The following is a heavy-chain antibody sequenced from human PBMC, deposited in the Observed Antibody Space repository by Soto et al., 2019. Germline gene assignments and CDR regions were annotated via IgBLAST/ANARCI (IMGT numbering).Heavy chain of an antibody. D-gene: IGHD2-21*02. CDR3: ARDPTSYCGGDCYSPPFDY. CDR1: GFTFSSYA. Sequence: GGSLRLSCAASGFTFSSYAMDWVRQAPGKGLEWVAVISYDGSNKYYADPVKGRFTISRDNSKNTLYLQMNSLRAEDTAVYYCARDPTSYCGGDCYSPPFDYWGQGTLVTVSS. J-gene: IGHJ4*02. CDR2: ISYDGSNK. V-gene: IGHV3-30-3*01.